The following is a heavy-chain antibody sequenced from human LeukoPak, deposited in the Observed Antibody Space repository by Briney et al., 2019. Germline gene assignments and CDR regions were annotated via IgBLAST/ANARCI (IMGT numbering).Heavy chain of an antibody. CDR3: ARVQLWFGELLTDY. V-gene: IGHV1-2*02. D-gene: IGHD3-10*01. CDR2: INPNSGGT. Sequence: ASVKVSCKASGYTFTGYYMHWVRQAPGQGLEWMGWINPNSGGTNYAQKFQGRVTMTRDTSISTAYMELSRLRSDDTAVYYCARVQLWFGELLTDYWGQGILVAVSS. J-gene: IGHJ4*02. CDR1: GYTFTGYY.